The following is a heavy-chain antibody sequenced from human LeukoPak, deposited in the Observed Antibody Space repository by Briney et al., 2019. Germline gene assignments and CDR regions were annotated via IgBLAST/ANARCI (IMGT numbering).Heavy chain of an antibody. Sequence: SETLTLTCTVSGGSISSSSDYWGWIRQPPGKGLVWYGSIYYSGSTYYNPSLKSRVTISIDKSKNQFSLKLSSLTAADTAVYYCARLSSGWLFDYWGQGTLVTVSS. CDR1: GGSISSSSDY. CDR2: IYYSGST. J-gene: IGHJ4*02. D-gene: IGHD6-19*01. CDR3: ARLSSGWLFDY. V-gene: IGHV4-39*01.